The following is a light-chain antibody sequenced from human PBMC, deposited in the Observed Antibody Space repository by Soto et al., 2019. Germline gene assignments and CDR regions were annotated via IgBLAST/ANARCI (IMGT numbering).Light chain of an antibody. Sequence: AIRMTQSPSSFSASTGDRVTITCRASQGISSYLAWYQQKPGKAPKLLLYAASTLQSRVPSRFSGSGSGTDFSLTICCLQSEDFATYYCQQYYSYPFTFGPGTKVDIK. CDR1: QGISSY. V-gene: IGKV1-8*01. CDR3: QQYYSYPFT. CDR2: AAS. J-gene: IGKJ3*01.